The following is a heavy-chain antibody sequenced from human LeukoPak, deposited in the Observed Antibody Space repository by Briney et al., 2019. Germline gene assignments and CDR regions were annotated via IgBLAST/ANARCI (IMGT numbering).Heavy chain of an antibody. D-gene: IGHD2-15*01. CDR2: IIPILDTA. Sequence: AVKVSCKASRGTFSSYVISWVPQAPGEGLGWVGEIIPILDTANYAQKFQGRVTITADKSTSTAYMALSSLRSEDTAVYYCARDSVGGVVAATGYYYGMDVWGKGTTVTVSS. CDR3: ARDSVGGVVAATGYYYGMDV. J-gene: IGHJ6*04. CDR1: RGTFSSYV. V-gene: IGHV1-69*06.